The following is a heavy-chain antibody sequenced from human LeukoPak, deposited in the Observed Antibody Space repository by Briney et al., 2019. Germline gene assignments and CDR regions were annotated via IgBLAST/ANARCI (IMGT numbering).Heavy chain of an antibody. CDR2: IRYDGSNK. CDR1: GFTFSSYG. J-gene: IGHJ3*02. D-gene: IGHD6-13*01. V-gene: IGHV3-30*02. Sequence: GRSLRLSCAASGFTFSSYGMHWVRQAPGKGLEWVAFIRYDGSNKYYADSVKGRFTISRDNSKNTLYLQMNSLRAEDTAVYYCAAAAGTGDAFDIWGQGTMVTVSS. CDR3: AAAAGTGDAFDI.